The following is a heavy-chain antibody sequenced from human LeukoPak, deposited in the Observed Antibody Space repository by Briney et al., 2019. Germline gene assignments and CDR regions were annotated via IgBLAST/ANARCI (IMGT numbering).Heavy chain of an antibody. D-gene: IGHD6-13*01. CDR2: ISYDGSNK. J-gene: IGHJ1*01. CDR3: ARGWTPDMAAAGTEDFQH. V-gene: IGHV3-30*01. Sequence: GRSLRLSCAASGFTFSSYAMHWVRQAPGKGLEWVAVISYDGSNKYYADSVKGRFTISRDNSKNTLYLQMNSLRAEDTAVYYCARGWTPDMAAAGTEDFQHWGQGTLVTVSS. CDR1: GFTFSSYA.